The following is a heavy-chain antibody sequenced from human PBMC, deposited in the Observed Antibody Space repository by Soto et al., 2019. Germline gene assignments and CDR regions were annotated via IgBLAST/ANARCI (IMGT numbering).Heavy chain of an antibody. D-gene: IGHD3-10*01. J-gene: IGHJ4*02. CDR2: ISYDRSNK. Sequence: GGSLRVPWAVSGFTFSSYGMHWVRQAPGKGLEWVAVISYDRSNKYYADSVKGRFTISRDNSKNTLYLQMNSLRAEDTAVYYCAKDFTMVRGVIQLAQYWGQGTLVTVSS. V-gene: IGHV3-30*18. CDR3: AKDFTMVRGVIQLAQY. CDR1: GFTFSSYG.